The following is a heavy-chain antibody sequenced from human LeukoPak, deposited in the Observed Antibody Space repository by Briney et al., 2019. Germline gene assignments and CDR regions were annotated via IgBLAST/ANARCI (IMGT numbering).Heavy chain of an antibody. D-gene: IGHD2-2*01. CDR1: GYTFTGYY. CDR3: ARDFCSSTSCYVMGDY. V-gene: IGHV1-2*06. J-gene: IGHJ4*02. Sequence: GASVKVSCKASGYTFTGYYMHWVRQAPGQGLEWMGRINPNSGGTNYAQKFQGRVTMTRDTSISTAYMELSRLRSDDTAVYYCARDFCSSTSCYVMGDYWGQGTLVTVSS. CDR2: INPNSGGT.